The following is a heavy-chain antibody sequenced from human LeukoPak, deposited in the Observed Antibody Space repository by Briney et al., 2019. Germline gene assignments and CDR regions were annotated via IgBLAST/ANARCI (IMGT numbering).Heavy chain of an antibody. CDR1: GYSFTSYW. CDR2: IYPGDSDT. J-gene: IGHJ4*02. Sequence: GESLKISCKGSGYSFTSYWIGWVRQMPGKGLEWMGIIYPGDSDTRYSPSFQGQVTISADKSISTAYLQWSSLKASDTATYYCARRPIAAAANFDYWGQGTLVTVCS. CDR3: ARRPIAAAANFDY. D-gene: IGHD6-13*01. V-gene: IGHV5-51*01.